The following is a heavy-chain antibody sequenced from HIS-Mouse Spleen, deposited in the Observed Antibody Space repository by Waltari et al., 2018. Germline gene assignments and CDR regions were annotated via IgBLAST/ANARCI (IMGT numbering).Heavy chain of an antibody. V-gene: IGHV3-7*01. CDR2: IKQDGSGK. D-gene: IGHD1-26*01. J-gene: IGHJ4*02. CDR1: GFTFSSYW. Sequence: EVQLVESGGGLVQPGGSLRLSCAASGFTFSSYWMSWVRQAPGKGLEGVANIKQDGSGKYYVDSVKGRVTIARDNAKNSLYLQMNSLRAEDTAVYYCAREGDSGSYFDYWGQGTLVTVSS. CDR3: AREGDSGSYFDY.